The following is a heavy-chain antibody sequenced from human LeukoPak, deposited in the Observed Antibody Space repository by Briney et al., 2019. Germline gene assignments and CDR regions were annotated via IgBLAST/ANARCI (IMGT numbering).Heavy chain of an antibody. V-gene: IGHV4-59*01. CDR1: GVSISSYY. D-gene: IGHD3-9*01. CDR3: ARAYLYDILTGYAFDI. J-gene: IGHJ3*02. Sequence: PSETLSLTCTVSGVSISSYYWSWIRQPPGKGLEWIGYIYYSGSTNYNPSLKSRVTISVDTSKNQFSLKLSSVTAADTAVYYCARAYLYDILTGYAFDIWGQATMVTVPS. CDR2: IYYSGST.